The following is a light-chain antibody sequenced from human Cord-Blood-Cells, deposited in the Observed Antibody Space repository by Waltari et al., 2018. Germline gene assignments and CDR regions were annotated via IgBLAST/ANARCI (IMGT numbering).Light chain of an antibody. J-gene: IGKJ1*01. Sequence: EIVLTQSPATLSLSPGERATLSCRASQSVSSYLAWYQRKPGQAPRLLIYDASNRATGIQARFSGVGSGTDFTLTISSLEPEEFAVYYCQQRSKWPWTFGQGTKVEIK. CDR2: DAS. V-gene: IGKV3-11*01. CDR1: QSVSSY. CDR3: QQRSKWPWT.